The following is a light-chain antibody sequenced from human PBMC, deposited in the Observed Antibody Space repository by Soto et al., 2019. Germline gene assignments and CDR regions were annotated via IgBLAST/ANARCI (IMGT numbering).Light chain of an antibody. J-gene: IGKJ4*01. CDR3: QQLNKYPAT. V-gene: IGKV3-11*01. CDR2: YAS. CDR1: QIVSSD. Sequence: IVLTQSPATRSLSRGERATLSCGASQIVSSDLACYQQKPGQAPRLLVYYASNRATGIPARFRGSGSGTDLTVTISRLECEDFAPYYCQQLNKYPATFGGGPKVDIK.